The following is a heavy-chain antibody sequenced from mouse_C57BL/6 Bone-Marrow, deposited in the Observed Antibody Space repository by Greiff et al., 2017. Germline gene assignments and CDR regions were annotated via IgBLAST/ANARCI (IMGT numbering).Heavy chain of an antibody. CDR2: IDPENGDT. V-gene: IGHV14-4*01. CDR3: TSDGLDY. Sequence: VQLKQSGAELVRPGASVKLSCTASGFNIKDDYMHWVKQRPEQGLEWIGWIDPENGDTEYASKFQGKATITADTSSNTAYLQLRSLTSEDTAVYYCTSDGLDYWGQGTTLTVSA. D-gene: IGHD2-3*01. CDR1: GFNIKDDY. J-gene: IGHJ2*01.